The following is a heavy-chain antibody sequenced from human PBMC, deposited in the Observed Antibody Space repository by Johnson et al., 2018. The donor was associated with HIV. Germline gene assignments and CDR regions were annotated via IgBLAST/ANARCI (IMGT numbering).Heavy chain of an antibody. CDR3: ARGVGATVRYDAFDI. V-gene: IGHV3-30-3*01. CDR1: GFTFSRYA. D-gene: IGHD1-26*01. Sequence: QVQLVESGGGVVQPGGSLRLSCAASGFTFSRYAIHWVRQAPGKGLEWVALISYDGSNTYYADSVKGRFTISRDTSKNTLYLQVNSLLAEDTAVYYCARGVGATVRYDAFDIWGQGTMGTVSS. J-gene: IGHJ3*02. CDR2: ISYDGSNT.